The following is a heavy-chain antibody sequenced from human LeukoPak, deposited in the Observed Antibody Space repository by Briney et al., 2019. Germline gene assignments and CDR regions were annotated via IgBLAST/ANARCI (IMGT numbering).Heavy chain of an antibody. CDR2: INHSGST. CDR3: ARSDFWSGSGIDY. J-gene: IGHJ4*02. V-gene: IGHV4-34*01. CDR1: GGSFSGYY. D-gene: IGHD3-3*01. Sequence: SETLSLTCAVYGGSFSGYYWSWIRQPPGKGLEWVGEINHSGSTNYNPSLKSRVTISVDTSKNQFSLKLSSVTAADTAVYYCARSDFWSGSGIDYWGQGTLVTVSS.